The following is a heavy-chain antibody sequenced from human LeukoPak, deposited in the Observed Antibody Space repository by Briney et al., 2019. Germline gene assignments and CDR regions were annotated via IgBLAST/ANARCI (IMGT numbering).Heavy chain of an antibody. J-gene: IGHJ5*02. Sequence: GASVKVSCKASGYTSTSYDINWVRQATGQGLEWMGWMNPNSGNTGYAQKFQGRVTMTRNTSISTAYMELSSLRSEDTAVYYCARGYSGYDWFDPWGQGTLVTVSS. V-gene: IGHV1-8*01. CDR2: MNPNSGNT. CDR3: ARGYSGYDWFDP. CDR1: GYTSTSYD. D-gene: IGHD5-12*01.